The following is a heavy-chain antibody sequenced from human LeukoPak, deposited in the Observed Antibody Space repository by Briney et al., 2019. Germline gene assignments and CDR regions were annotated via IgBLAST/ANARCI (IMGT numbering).Heavy chain of an antibody. D-gene: IGHD2-2*02. CDR2: IHYSGNT. J-gene: IGHJ5*01. Sequence: PSETLSLTCSVSNASISSHFWTWVRQPPGKGLEWIGHIHYSGNTNYNPSLKSRVTLSLDTSKNQFSLELTSVTAADTAIFYFARLRPLLDQLLYFAFDSWGQGTLVTVSS. CDR1: NASISSHF. CDR3: ARLRPLLDQLLYFAFDS. V-gene: IGHV4-59*11.